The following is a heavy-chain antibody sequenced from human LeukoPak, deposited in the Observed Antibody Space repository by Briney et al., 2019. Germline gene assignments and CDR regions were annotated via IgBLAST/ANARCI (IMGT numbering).Heavy chain of an antibody. J-gene: IGHJ3*02. Sequence: GESLKISCKGSGYSFTSYWIGWVRQTPGKGLEWMGIIYPGDSDTRYSPSFQGQVTISADKSISTAYLQWSSLKASDTAMYYCARMGSLDSSSWFGAFDIWGQGTMVTVSS. V-gene: IGHV5-51*01. D-gene: IGHD6-13*01. CDR1: GYSFTSYW. CDR3: ARMGSLDSSSWFGAFDI. CDR2: IYPGDSDT.